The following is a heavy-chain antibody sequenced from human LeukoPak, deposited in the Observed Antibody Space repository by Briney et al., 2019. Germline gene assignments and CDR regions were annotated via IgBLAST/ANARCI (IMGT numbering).Heavy chain of an antibody. CDR3: ARDQGFAYDLDAFNV. D-gene: IGHD3-22*01. CDR2: ISGNGRTI. Sequence: GGSLRLSCAASGFTLSDYYMTWIRQAPGKGLEWVSYISGNGRTIYYADSVKGRFTISRDNTKNSLSLQMHSLRAEDTAVYYCARDQGFAYDLDAFNVWGQGTMVTVPS. V-gene: IGHV3-11*01. CDR1: GFTLSDYY. J-gene: IGHJ3*01.